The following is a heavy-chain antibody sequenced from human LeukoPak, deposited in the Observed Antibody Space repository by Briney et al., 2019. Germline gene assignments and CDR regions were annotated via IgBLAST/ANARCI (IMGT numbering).Heavy chain of an antibody. Sequence: SETLSLTCTVSGYSISSGYYWGWMRQPPGKGLEWIGTIYHSGRSHYNPSLKSRVTISVDPSKNHFSLKLSSVTAADSALYFCARQRTSGSASNLRVAQIDSWGQGTLVTVSS. CDR1: GYSISSGYY. D-gene: IGHD3-3*01. CDR3: ARQRTSGSASNLRVAQIDS. CDR2: IYHSGRS. V-gene: IGHV4-38-2*02. J-gene: IGHJ4*02.